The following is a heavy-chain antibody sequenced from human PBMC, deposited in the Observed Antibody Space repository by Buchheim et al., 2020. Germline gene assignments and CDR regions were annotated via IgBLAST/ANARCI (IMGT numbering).Heavy chain of an antibody. Sequence: EVQLLESGGGLVQPGGSLRLSCAASGFTFSSYAMSWVRQAPGKGLEWVSAISGSGGSTYYADSVKGRFTISRDNSKTTLYLQMNSLRAEDTAVYYCAKNGPYYYDSSGYTHRGGFDYWGQGTL. V-gene: IGHV3-23*01. CDR1: GFTFSSYA. D-gene: IGHD3-22*01. CDR3: AKNGPYYYDSSGYTHRGGFDY. CDR2: ISGSGGST. J-gene: IGHJ4*02.